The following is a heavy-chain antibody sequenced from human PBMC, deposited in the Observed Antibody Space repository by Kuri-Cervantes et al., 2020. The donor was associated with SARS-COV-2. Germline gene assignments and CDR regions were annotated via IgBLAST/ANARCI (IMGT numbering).Heavy chain of an antibody. CDR1: GYTFTGYY. J-gene: IGHJ2*01. CDR3: ARDQDCSGGSCYLGWYFDL. CDR2: INPNSGGT. Sequence: ASVKVSCKASGYTFTGYYMHWVRQAPGQGLEWMGWINPNSGGTNYARKFQGRVTMTRDTSISTAYMELSRLRSDDTAVYYCARDQDCSGGSCYLGWYFDLWGRGTLVTVSS. D-gene: IGHD2-15*01. V-gene: IGHV1-2*02.